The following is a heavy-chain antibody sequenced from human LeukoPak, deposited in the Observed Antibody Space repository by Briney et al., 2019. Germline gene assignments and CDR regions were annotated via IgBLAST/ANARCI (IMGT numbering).Heavy chain of an antibody. Sequence: PGGSLRLSCAASGFTFSSYGMSWVRQAPGKGLEWVSAISGSGGSTYYADSVKGRFTISTDNSKNTLYLQMNSLRAEDTAVYYCAKGSDSSGWYGFDYWGQGALVTVSS. J-gene: IGHJ4*02. D-gene: IGHD6-19*01. CDR1: GFTFSSYG. CDR2: ISGSGGST. CDR3: AKGSDSSGWYGFDY. V-gene: IGHV3-23*01.